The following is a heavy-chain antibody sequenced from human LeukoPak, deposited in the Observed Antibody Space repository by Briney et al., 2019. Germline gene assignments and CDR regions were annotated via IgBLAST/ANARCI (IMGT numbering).Heavy chain of an antibody. CDR1: GFTFDDYA. Sequence: PGGSLRLSCAASGFTFDDYAMHWVRQAPGKGLEWVAVISYDGSNKYYADSVKGRFTISRDNSKNTLYLQMNSLRAEDTAVYYCARLRGYSYGYFDYWGQGTLVTVSS. J-gene: IGHJ4*02. V-gene: IGHV3-30*03. CDR3: ARLRGYSYGYFDY. D-gene: IGHD5-18*01. CDR2: ISYDGSNK.